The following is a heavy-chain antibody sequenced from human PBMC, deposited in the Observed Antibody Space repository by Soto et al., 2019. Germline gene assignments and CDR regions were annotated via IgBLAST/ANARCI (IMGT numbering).Heavy chain of an antibody. CDR2: INHSGST. J-gene: IGHJ3*02. V-gene: IGHV4-34*01. D-gene: IGHD6-19*01. CDR3: ARGVGGGYSNGWALAAFDI. CDR1: GGSFSGYY. Sequence: QVQLQQWGAGLLKPSETLSLTCAVYGGSFSGYYWSWIRQPPGKGLEWIGEINHSGSTNYNPPLTSGVTISVDTSKNQLSLELSSVTAADTAVYYCARGVGGGYSNGWALAAFDIWGQGTMVTVSS.